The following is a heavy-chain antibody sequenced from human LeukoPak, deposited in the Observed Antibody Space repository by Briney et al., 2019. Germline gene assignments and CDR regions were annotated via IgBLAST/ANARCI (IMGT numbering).Heavy chain of an antibody. D-gene: IGHD1-14*01. Sequence: GGSLRLSCAASGFIFSSYEMNWVRQAPGKGLEWVSYISSSGSTIYYADSVKGRFTISRDNAKNSLYLQMNSLRAEDTAVYYCARDNRLTLDYWGQGTLVTVSS. J-gene: IGHJ4*02. V-gene: IGHV3-48*03. CDR3: ARDNRLTLDY. CDR2: ISSSGSTI. CDR1: GFIFSSYE.